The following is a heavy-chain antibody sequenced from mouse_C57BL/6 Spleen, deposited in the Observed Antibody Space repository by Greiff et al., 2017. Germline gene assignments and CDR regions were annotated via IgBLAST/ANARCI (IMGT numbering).Heavy chain of an antibody. J-gene: IGHJ2*01. V-gene: IGHV1-15*01. Sequence: QVQLKESGAELVRPGASVTLSCKASGYTFTDYEMHWVKQTPVHGLEWIGAIDPATGGTAYNQKFTGKARLTADKSSSPAYMELRRLTSEDSAVYYCTRGEELGPHFDYWGQGTTLTVSS. CDR2: IDPATGGT. CDR3: TRGEELGPHFDY. D-gene: IGHD4-1*01. CDR1: GYTFTDYE.